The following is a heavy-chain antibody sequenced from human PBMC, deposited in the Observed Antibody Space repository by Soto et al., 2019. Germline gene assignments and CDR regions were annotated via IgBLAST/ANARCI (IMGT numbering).Heavy chain of an antibody. Sequence: QVQLVESGGGVVQPGMSLRLSCAASGFTFSSHGMHWVRQAPGKGLEWVAVIWYDGSNKYYADSVKGRFTISRDNSKNTLYLQLNSLRAEDTAVYYCARGGEFILYFDYWGQGTLVTVSS. CDR1: GFTFSSHG. V-gene: IGHV3-33*01. CDR3: ARGGEFILYFDY. D-gene: IGHD3-10*01. J-gene: IGHJ4*02. CDR2: IWYDGSNK.